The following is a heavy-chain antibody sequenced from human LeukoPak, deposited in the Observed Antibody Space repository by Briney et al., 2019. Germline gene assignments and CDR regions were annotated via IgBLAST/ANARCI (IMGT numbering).Heavy chain of an antibody. D-gene: IGHD1-26*01. Sequence: SETLSLTCTVSGGSISSYYWTWIREPAGKGLEWIGRFYSTGSTNYNPSLKSRVTMSVDTSKNQFSLKLSSVTAADTAVYYCARDQYSGSLDYWGQGTLVTVSS. J-gene: IGHJ4*02. CDR3: ARDQYSGSLDY. CDR2: FYSTGST. V-gene: IGHV4-4*07. CDR1: GGSISSYY.